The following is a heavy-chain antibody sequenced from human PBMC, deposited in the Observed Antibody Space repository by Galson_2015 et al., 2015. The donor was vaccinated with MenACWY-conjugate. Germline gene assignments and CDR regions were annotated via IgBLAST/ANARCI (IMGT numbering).Heavy chain of an antibody. CDR2: IDPDGSTT. CDR3: ATAGSYRFDY. J-gene: IGHJ4*02. V-gene: IGHV3-74*01. D-gene: IGHD1-26*01. CDR1: GFTFSTYW. Sequence: SLRLSCAPSGFTFSTYWMHWVRQAPGKGLEWVSRIDPDGSTTDYAESMKGRFTISRDNAKNTLFLQIHSLRVEDTPVYYCATAGSYRFDYWGQGALVTVSS.